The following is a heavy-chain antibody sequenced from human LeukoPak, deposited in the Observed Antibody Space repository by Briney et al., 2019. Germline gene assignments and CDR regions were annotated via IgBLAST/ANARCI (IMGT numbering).Heavy chain of an antibody. V-gene: IGHV1-18*01. CDR2: ISAYNGNT. J-gene: IGHJ4*02. CDR3: ARASYCSGGSCYSDY. CDR1: GYSFTSYS. D-gene: IGHD2-15*01. Sequence: ASVKVSCKASGYSFTSYSISWVRQAPGQGLEWMGWISAYNGNTIYAQKVKGRVTMTTDTSTSTAYMELRSLKSDDTAVYYCARASYCSGGSCYSDYWGQGTLVTVSS.